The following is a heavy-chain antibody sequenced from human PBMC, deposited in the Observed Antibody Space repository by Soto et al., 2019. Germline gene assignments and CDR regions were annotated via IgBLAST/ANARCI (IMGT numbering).Heavy chain of an antibody. CDR1: GFTFSTYW. Sequence: EVQMVESGGGLVQPGGSLRLSCAASGFTFSTYWMYWVRQAPGKGLEWVANIKGDGSAKNYVDSVKGRFTISRDNAKNSQYLQMNSLRGADTAVYYCASSLLRGQGTLVTVSS. CDR2: IKGDGSAK. V-gene: IGHV3-7*01. CDR3: ASSLL. J-gene: IGHJ4*02.